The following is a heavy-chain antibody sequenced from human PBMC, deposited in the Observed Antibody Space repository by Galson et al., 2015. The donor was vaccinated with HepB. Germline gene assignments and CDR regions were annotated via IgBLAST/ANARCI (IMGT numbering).Heavy chain of an antibody. CDR3: ARSTSTYDILTGYLNHYGGDY. J-gene: IGHJ4*02. V-gene: IGHV1-46*03. Sequence: SVKVSCKASGYTFTSYYMHWVRQAPGQGLEWMGIINPSGGSTSYAQKFQGRVTMTRDTSTSTVYMELSSLRSEDTAVYYCARSTSTYDILTGYLNHYGGDYWGQGTLVTVSS. CDR1: GYTFTSYY. D-gene: IGHD3-9*01. CDR2: INPSGGST.